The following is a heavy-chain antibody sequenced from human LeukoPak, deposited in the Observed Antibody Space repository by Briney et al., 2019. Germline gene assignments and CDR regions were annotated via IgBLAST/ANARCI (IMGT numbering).Heavy chain of an antibody. CDR2: IKSDGSSP. Sequence: GSLRLSCAASGFIFSSYWMHWVRQAPGKGPVWVSRIKSDGSSPSYADSVKGRFTISRDNAKSTVYLQMNSLRAEDTAVYYCAKDGHYSNFYFDYWGQGTLVTVSS. J-gene: IGHJ4*02. CDR3: AKDGHYSNFYFDY. CDR1: GFIFSSYW. V-gene: IGHV3-74*01. D-gene: IGHD4-11*01.